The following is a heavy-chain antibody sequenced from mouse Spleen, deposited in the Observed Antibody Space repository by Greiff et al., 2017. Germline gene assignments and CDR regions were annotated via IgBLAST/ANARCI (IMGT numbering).Heavy chain of an antibody. Sequence: QVQLPQPGAELVMPGASVKLSCKASGYTFTSYWMHWVKQRPGQGLEWIGEIDPSDSYTNYNQKFKGKATLTVDKSSSTAYMQRSSLTSEDSAVYYCARKEKHPDYAMDDGGQGTSVTVSA. CDR2: IDPSDSYT. CDR3: ARKEKHPDYAMDD. J-gene: IGHJ4*01. V-gene: IGHV1-69*01. CDR1: GYTFTSYW.